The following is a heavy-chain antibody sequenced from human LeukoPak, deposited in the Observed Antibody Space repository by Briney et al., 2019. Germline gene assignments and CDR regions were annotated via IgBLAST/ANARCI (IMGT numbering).Heavy chain of an antibody. CDR1: GFTFRRYA. CDR2: ISGSGGST. D-gene: IGHD3-16*02. CDR3: ARDNVITFGGVIGKFDY. J-gene: IGHJ4*02. V-gene: IGHV3-23*01. Sequence: PGGSLRLSCAASGFTFRRYAMSWVRQAPGKGLEWVSAISGSGGSTYYADSVKGRFTISRDNSKNTLYLQMNSLRAEDTAVYYCARDNVITFGGVIGKFDYWGQGTLVTVSS.